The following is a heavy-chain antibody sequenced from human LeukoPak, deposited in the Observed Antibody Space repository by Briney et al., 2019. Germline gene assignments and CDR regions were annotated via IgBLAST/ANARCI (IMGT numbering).Heavy chain of an antibody. CDR2: IIYSGTT. Sequence: PSETLSLTCTVSGGSIYSSTDYWGWIRQPPGTGLEWIGSIIYSGTTYYKASLKSRVAMSVATSTNQFSLKLSSVTAADTAVYYCARPYYDSSGSYWGYYFDSWGQGTLVTVSS. D-gene: IGHD3-22*01. J-gene: IGHJ4*02. CDR1: GGSIYSSTDY. CDR3: ARPYYDSSGSYWGYYFDS. V-gene: IGHV4-39*01.